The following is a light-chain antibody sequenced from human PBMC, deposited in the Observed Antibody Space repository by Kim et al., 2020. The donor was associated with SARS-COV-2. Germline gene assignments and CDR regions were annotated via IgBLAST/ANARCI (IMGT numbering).Light chain of an antibody. V-gene: IGLV3-9*01. CDR1: NIGSKM. CDR3: QVWDSSAWV. J-gene: IGLJ3*02. CDR2: RDS. Sequence: ALGKADRNTCGGNNIGSKMGQRYQQKPSPAPVLVIYRDSHRPSGIPARFSGSNSGNPATLTISRAQAGDEADYYCQVWDSSAWVFGGGTQLTVL.